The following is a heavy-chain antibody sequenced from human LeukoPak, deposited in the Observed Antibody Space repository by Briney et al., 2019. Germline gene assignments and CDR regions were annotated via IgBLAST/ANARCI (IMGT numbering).Heavy chain of an antibody. V-gene: IGHV4-59*01. J-gene: IGHJ3*02. CDR2: IYYSGST. D-gene: IGHD3-22*01. CDR1: SGSISSYY. CDR3: ARGKSYYDISKDAFDI. Sequence: SETLSLTCTVSSGSISSYYWSWIRQPPGRGLEWIGYIYYSGSTNYNPSLKSRVTISVDTSKNQFSLKLSSVTAADTAVYYCARGKSYYDISKDAFDIWGQGTMVTVSS.